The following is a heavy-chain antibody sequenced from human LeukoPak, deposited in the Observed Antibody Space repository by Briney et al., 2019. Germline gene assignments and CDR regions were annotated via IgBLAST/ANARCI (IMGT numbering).Heavy chain of an antibody. Sequence: GGSLRLSCAASGFTVSSNYMSWVRQAPGKGLEWGSVIYSGGSTYYADSVKGRFTISRDNSKNTLYLQMNSLRAEDTALYYCATSSGWYPKYFDYWGQGTLVTVSS. CDR2: IYSGGST. J-gene: IGHJ4*02. CDR3: ATSSGWYPKYFDY. D-gene: IGHD6-19*01. V-gene: IGHV3-53*01. CDR1: GFTVSSNY.